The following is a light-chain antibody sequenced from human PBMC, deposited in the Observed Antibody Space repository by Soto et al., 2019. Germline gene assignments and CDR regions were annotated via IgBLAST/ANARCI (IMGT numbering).Light chain of an antibody. CDR2: EVS. CDR1: SSDVGGYNY. J-gene: IGLJ2*01. CDR3: NSYAGSNNLV. V-gene: IGLV2-8*01. Sequence: QSALTQPPSASGSLGQSVTISCTGTSSDVGGYNYVSWYQQHPGKAPKLMIYEVSKRPSGVPDRFSGSKSGNTASLTVSGLQAEDEADYYCNSYAGSNNLVFGGGTKLTVL.